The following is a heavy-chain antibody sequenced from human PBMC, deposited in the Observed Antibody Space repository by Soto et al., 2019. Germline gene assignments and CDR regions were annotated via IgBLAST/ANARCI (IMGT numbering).Heavy chain of an antibody. V-gene: IGHV3-33*01. J-gene: IGHJ6*02. D-gene: IGHD3-10*01. CDR3: ARHYYGSGSYYNVHLQFYYYSGMDV. Sequence: GESLKISCAASGFTFSSYGMHWVRQAPGKGLEWVAVIWYDGSNKYYADSVKGRFTISRDNSKNTLYLQMNSLRAEDTAVYYCARHYYGSGSYYNVHLQFYYYSGMDVWGQGTTVTVSS. CDR1: GFTFSSYG. CDR2: IWYDGSNK.